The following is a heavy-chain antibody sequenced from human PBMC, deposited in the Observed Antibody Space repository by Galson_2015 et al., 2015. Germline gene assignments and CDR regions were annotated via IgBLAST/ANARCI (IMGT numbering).Heavy chain of an antibody. CDR3: ARDRLPTVVTPSFDY. J-gene: IGHJ4*02. V-gene: IGHV3-30-3*01. D-gene: IGHD4-23*01. Sequence: SLRLSCAASGFTFSSYAMHWVRQAPGKGLEWVAVISYDGSNKYYADSVKGRFTISRDNSKNTLYLQMNSLRAEDTAVYYCARDRLPTVVTPSFDYWGQGTLVTVSS. CDR2: ISYDGSNK. CDR1: GFTFSSYA.